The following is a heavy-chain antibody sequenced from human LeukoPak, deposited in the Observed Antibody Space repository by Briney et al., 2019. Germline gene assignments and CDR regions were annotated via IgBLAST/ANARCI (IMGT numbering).Heavy chain of an antibody. J-gene: IGHJ3*02. D-gene: IGHD6-19*01. Sequence: PGGSLRLSCAASGFTFSSYAMSWVRQAPGKGLEWVSAISGSGGSTYYADSVKGRFTISRDNSKNTLYLQMNSLRAEDTAVYYCARGYSSLPDAFDIWGQGTMVTVSS. V-gene: IGHV3-23*01. CDR3: ARGYSSLPDAFDI. CDR1: GFTFSSYA. CDR2: ISGSGGST.